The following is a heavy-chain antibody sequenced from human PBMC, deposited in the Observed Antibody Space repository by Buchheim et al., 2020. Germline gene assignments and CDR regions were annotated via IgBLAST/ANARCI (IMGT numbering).Heavy chain of an antibody. CDR2: IYHTGSA. V-gene: IGHV4-39*01. Sequence: QVQLQQWGAGLLKPSETLSLTCTVSGDSISSSSYYWGWIRQPPGKGLEWIGDIYHTGSAYYNPSLESRVTMSVDTSKNQFSLSLRSVTAADTAVYYCARPSSGYASLVWFDPWGQGTL. CDR1: GDSISSSSYY. D-gene: IGHD2-8*01. CDR3: ARPSSGYASLVWFDP. J-gene: IGHJ5*02.